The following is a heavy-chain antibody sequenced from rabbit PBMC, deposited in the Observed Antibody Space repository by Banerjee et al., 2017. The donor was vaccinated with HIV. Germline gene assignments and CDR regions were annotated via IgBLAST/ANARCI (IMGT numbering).Heavy chain of an antibody. Sequence: QEQLEESGGDLVKPGASLTLTCTASGFSFSIYEMCWVRQAPGKGLEWLACIYTSSGSTWYASWAKGRFTISKSTSLNTVTLQMTSLTAADTAAYFCARGGTYFTLWGPGTLVTVS. D-gene: IGHD7-1*01. J-gene: IGHJ4*01. CDR1: GFSFSIYE. V-gene: IGHV1S47*01. CDR2: IYTSSGST. CDR3: ARGGTYFTL.